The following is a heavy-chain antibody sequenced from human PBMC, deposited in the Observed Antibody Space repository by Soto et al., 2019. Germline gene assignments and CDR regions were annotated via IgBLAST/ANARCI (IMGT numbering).Heavy chain of an antibody. Sequence: ASVKVSGKTSGYTLSNYGTTWVRQAPGQPLEWLGWISLYSDGTNYAQKFQGRVSMTTDTSTTTSYMELRSLRSDDPAVYYCARVVPGAEAWFGPWGQGTLVTVSS. CDR1: GYTLSNYG. J-gene: IGHJ5*02. V-gene: IGHV1-18*01. D-gene: IGHD2-2*01. CDR2: ISLYSDGT. CDR3: ARVVPGAEAWFGP.